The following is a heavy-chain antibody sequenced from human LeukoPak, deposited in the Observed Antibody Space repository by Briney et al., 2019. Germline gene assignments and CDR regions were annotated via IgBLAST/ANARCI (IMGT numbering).Heavy chain of an antibody. J-gene: IGHJ1*01. D-gene: IGHD3-10*01. V-gene: IGHV3-33*01. CDR1: GFTFSSYG. Sequence: GGSLRLSCAASGFTFSSYGMHWVRQAPGKGLEWVAVIWYGGSNKYYADSVKGRFTISRDNSKNTLYLQMNSLRAEDTAMYYCARGIDYYGSGSYPLHFQHWGQGTLVTVSS. CDR3: ARGIDYYGSGSYPLHFQH. CDR2: IWYGGSNK.